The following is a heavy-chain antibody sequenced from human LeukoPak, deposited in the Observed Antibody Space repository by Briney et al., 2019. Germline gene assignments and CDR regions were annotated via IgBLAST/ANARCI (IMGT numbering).Heavy chain of an antibody. CDR2: IRRTGTIT. D-gene: IGHD3-10*01. J-gene: IGHJ4*02. CDR1: GFTFSNYY. Sequence: GGSLRLSCAASGFTFSNYYMNWVRQAPGKGLEWISFIRRTGTITYYSDSVKGRFTVSRDDATNSLYLQMNSLRADDTAVYYCAGEMDSGSYLAYWGQGALVTVSS. CDR3: AGEMDSGSYLAY. V-gene: IGHV3-48*01.